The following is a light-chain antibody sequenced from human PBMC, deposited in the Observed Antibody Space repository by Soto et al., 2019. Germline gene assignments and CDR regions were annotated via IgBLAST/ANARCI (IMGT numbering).Light chain of an antibody. J-gene: IGLJ2*01. Sequence: QSVLTQPPSVSGTPGQRVNMSCSGSSSNIGSKSVSWYQHLPQTAPKLLIYSNNQRPSGVPGRFSGSKSGTSCSLAISGLQSDDETQYYCSAWDDSLNVLVFGGGTKVTVL. CDR1: SSNIGSKS. CDR3: SAWDDSLNVLV. V-gene: IGLV1-44*01. CDR2: SNN.